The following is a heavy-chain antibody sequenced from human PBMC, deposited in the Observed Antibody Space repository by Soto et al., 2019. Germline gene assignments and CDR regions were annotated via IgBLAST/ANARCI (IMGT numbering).Heavy chain of an antibody. CDR1: GFTFSSYA. CDR3: ARVRGQSYRTWDYFDY. J-gene: IGHJ4*02. Sequence: GGSLRLSCAASGFTFSSYAMHWVRQAPGKGLEWVAVISYDGSNKYYADSVKGRFTISRDNSKNTLYLQMNSLRAEDTAVYYCARVRGQSYRTWDYFDYWGQGTLVPVYS. CDR2: ISYDGSNK. V-gene: IGHV3-30-3*01. D-gene: IGHD3-16*01.